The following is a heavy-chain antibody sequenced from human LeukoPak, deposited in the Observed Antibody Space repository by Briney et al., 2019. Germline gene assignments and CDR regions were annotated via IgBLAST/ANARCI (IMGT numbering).Heavy chain of an antibody. Sequence: PSETLSLTCTVSGGSISSYYWSWIRQPPGKGLEWIGYIYYSGSTNYNPSLKSRVTISVDTSKNQFSLKLSSVTAADTAVYYCARYSPVPGYAWFDPWGQGTLVTVSS. CDR1: GGSISSYY. D-gene: IGHD5-12*01. CDR2: IYYSGST. V-gene: IGHV4-59*01. J-gene: IGHJ5*02. CDR3: ARYSPVPGYAWFDP.